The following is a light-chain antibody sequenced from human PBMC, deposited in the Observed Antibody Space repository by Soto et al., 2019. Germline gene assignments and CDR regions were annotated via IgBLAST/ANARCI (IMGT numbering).Light chain of an antibody. CDR1: QSISTW. J-gene: IGKJ4*01. CDR2: KAS. CDR3: QQYNAYPLT. V-gene: IGKV1-5*03. Sequence: DIQMTQSPSTLSASVGDRVTITCRASQSISTWLAWYQQKPGKAPKLLIYKASNLEGGVPSRFSGSGSGTEFTITISGLQPDDFATYYCQQYNAYPLTFGGGNTVEIK.